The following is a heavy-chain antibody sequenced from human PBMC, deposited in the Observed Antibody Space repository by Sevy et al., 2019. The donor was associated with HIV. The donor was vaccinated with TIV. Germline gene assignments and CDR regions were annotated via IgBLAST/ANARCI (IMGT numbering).Heavy chain of an antibody. CDR1: GFTFSSYG. D-gene: IGHD2-15*01. CDR2: IRYDGSNK. Sequence: GGSLRLSCAASGFTFSSYGMYWVRQAPGKGLEWVAFIRYDGSNKYYADSVKGRFTISRDNYKNTLYLQMNSLRAEDTAVYYCATSRYCSGGSCYGADYYYGMDVWGQGTTVTVSS. V-gene: IGHV3-30*02. CDR3: ATSRYCSGGSCYGADYYYGMDV. J-gene: IGHJ6*02.